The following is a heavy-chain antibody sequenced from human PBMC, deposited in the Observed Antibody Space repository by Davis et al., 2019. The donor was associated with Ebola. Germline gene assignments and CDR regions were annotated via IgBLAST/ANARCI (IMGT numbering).Heavy chain of an antibody. V-gene: IGHV4-59*01. J-gene: IGHJ5*01. CDR1: GDSISNYY. D-gene: IGHD3-16*02. CDR2: IYYTGGT. CDR3: ARGVWTFNQGVISWIDS. Sequence: MPSETLSLTCSVSGDSISNYYWSWIRQSPEKGLEWIGFIYYTGGTNYNPSLKSRVSISIDSSKNQFSLKVRSVTAADTAVYYCARGVWTFNQGVISWIDSWGQGVLVTVSS.